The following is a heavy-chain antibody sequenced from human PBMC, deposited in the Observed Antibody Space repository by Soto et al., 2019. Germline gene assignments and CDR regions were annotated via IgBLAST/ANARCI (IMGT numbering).Heavy chain of an antibody. D-gene: IGHD3-3*01. CDR2: TYYRSKWYN. CDR1: GDSVSSNSAA. J-gene: IGHJ6*03. Sequence: KQSQTLSLTCAISGDSVSSNSAAWNWIRQSPSRGLEWLGRTYYRSKWYNDYAVSVKSRITINPDTSKNQFSLQLNSVTPEDTAVYYCARSPPNYDFWSGYYNPPYNLQGQYYYYYMDVWGKGTTVTVSS. CDR3: ARSPPNYDFWSGYYNPPYNLQGQYYYYYMDV. V-gene: IGHV6-1*01.